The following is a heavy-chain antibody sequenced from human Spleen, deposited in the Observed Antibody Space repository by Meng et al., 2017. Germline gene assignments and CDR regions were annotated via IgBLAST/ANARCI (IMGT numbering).Heavy chain of an antibody. V-gene: IGHV1-2*06. CDR2: INPNSGGT. CDR1: GYTFTGYD. Sequence: QVRLVQSGAEVKKPGASVKVSCKASGYTFTGYDMHWVRQAPGQGLEWMGRINPNSGGTNYAQKFQGRVTMTRDTSISTAYMELSRLRSDDTAVYYCARIRRITMVRGVTNDYWGQGTLVTVSS. D-gene: IGHD3-10*01. CDR3: ARIRRITMVRGVTNDY. J-gene: IGHJ4*02.